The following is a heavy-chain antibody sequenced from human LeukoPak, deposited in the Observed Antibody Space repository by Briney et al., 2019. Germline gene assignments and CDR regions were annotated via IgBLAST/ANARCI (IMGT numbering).Heavy chain of an antibody. J-gene: IGHJ5*02. CDR3: ARKSFWSGYNWFDP. CDR1: GFTFSSYA. D-gene: IGHD3-3*01. V-gene: IGHV3-30-3*01. Sequence: PGRSLRLSCAASGFTFSSYAKHWVRQAPGKGLEWVAVISYDGSNKYYADSVKGRFTISRDNSKNTLYPQMNSLRAEDTAVYYCARKSFWSGYNWFDPWGQGTLVTVSS. CDR2: ISYDGSNK.